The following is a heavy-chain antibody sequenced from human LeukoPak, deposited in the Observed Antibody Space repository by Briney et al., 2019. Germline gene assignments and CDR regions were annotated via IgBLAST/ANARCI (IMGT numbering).Heavy chain of an antibody. D-gene: IGHD3-22*01. CDR2: INPRGGSP. J-gene: IGHJ4*02. CDR3: ARAGYYDVSGDRLYYLEN. Sequence: ASVKVSCKASGYTLTYYYIHWVRQAPGQGLEWVGIINPRGGSPTFAQKFQGRVTVTTDTSTSTVYMELSSLRSEDTAVYYCARAGYYDVSGDRLYYLENWGQGTPVTVSS. V-gene: IGHV1-46*01. CDR1: GYTLTYYY.